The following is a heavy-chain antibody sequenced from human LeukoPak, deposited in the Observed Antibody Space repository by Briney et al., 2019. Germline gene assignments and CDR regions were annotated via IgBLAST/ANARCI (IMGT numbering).Heavy chain of an antibody. CDR3: ARALRY. V-gene: IGHV3-53*01. Sequence: PGGSLRLSCAASGFTVSNSYMSWVRQTPGKGLEWISVIYGEGSGGSTYYAESMKGRFTISRDNSKNTVYLQMNSLRAEDTAVYYCARALRYWGQGTLVTVSS. CDR1: GFTVSNSY. D-gene: IGHD3-3*01. J-gene: IGHJ4*02. CDR2: IYGEGSGGST.